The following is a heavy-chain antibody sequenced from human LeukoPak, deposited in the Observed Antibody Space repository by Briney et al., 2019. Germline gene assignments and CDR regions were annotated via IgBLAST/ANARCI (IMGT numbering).Heavy chain of an antibody. J-gene: IGHJ4*02. CDR3: ANIFGGNSHRSDY. V-gene: IGHV3-15*01. CDR1: GFAFSSAW. CDR2: IKTKTDGGTT. Sequence: GGSLRLSCAASGFAFSSAWMSWVRQAPGQGLEWLGRIKTKTDGGTTDYAAPVKGRFTISRDDSKDTLYLQMNSLKSDDTAVYYCANIFGGNSHRSDYWGQGTLVTVSS. D-gene: IGHD4-23*01.